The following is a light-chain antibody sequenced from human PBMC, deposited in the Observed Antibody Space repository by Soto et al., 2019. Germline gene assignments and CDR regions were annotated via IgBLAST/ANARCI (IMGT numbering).Light chain of an antibody. Sequence: QSALTQPASVSGSPGQSITSSCTGTSSDVGGYNYVSWYQQHPGKAPKLMIYEVNNRPSGVSNRFSGSRSGNTASLTISGLQAEDEADYYCSSYTSNSPYVFGTGTKVTVL. CDR3: SSYTSNSPYV. CDR1: SSDVGGYNY. CDR2: EVN. J-gene: IGLJ1*01. V-gene: IGLV2-14*01.